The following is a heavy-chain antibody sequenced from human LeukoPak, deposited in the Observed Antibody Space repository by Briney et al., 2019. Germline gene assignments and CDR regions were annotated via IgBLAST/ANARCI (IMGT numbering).Heavy chain of an antibody. J-gene: IGHJ4*02. CDR3: ARGGRYYYDISGPLNYFDY. V-gene: IGHV3-21*01. CDR2: ISSSSSYI. CDR1: GFTFSSYS. Sequence: GGSLRLSCAASGFTFSSYSMNWVRQAPGKGLEWVSSISSSSSYIYYADSVKGRFTISRDNAKNSLYLQMNSLRADDTAVYYCARGGRYYYDISGPLNYFDYWGQGTLVTVSS. D-gene: IGHD3-22*01.